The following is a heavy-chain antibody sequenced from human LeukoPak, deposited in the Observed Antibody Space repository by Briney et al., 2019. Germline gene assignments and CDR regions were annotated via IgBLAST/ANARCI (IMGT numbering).Heavy chain of an antibody. J-gene: IGHJ4*02. CDR2: IYSGGST. V-gene: IGHV3-53*01. CDR1: GFTVSSNY. D-gene: IGHD3-16*02. CDR3: ARDLSGY. Sequence: GSLRLSCAASGFTVSSNYMSWVRQAPGKGLEWVSVIYSGGSTYYADSVKGRFTIFRDNSKNTLYLQMNSLRAEDPAVYYCARDLSGYWGQGTLVTVSS.